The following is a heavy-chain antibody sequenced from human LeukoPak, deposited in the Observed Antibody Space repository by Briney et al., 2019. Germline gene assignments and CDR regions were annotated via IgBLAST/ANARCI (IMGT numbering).Heavy chain of an antibody. Sequence: GGSLRLSCAASGFTFSSYAMSWVRQAPGKGLEWVSGISGSGSGTYYPDSVKGRFTISRDNSKNTLYLQMNSLRAEDTAVYYCARNWYPLDYWGQGTLVTVSS. V-gene: IGHV3-23*01. D-gene: IGHD1-14*01. CDR1: GFTFSSYA. J-gene: IGHJ4*02. CDR2: ISGSGSGT. CDR3: ARNWYPLDY.